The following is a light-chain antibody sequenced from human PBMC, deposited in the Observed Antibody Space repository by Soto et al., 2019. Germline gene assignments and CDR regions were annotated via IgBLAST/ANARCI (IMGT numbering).Light chain of an antibody. CDR2: AAS. CDR3: LHHNSFPVT. CDR1: QDIRND. Sequence: DIQMTQSPSSLSVSVGDRVTITCRASQDIRNDLGWYQQKPGKAPKRRIYAASRLQSGVPSRFSGSGSGTELPLHITSLQAADFAAYYCLHHNSFPVTFGGGPMGEIK. V-gene: IGKV1-17*01. J-gene: IGKJ4*01.